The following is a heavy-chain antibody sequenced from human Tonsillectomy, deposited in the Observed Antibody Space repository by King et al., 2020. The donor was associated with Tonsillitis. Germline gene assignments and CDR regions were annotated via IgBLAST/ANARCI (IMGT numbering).Heavy chain of an antibody. CDR2: IYYSGST. V-gene: IGHV4-59*02. CDR3: ASSSSWYEGYFDY. D-gene: IGHD6-13*01. J-gene: IGHJ4*02. CDR1: GSSVSFY. Sequence: QVQLQESGPGLVKPSETLSLTCIVSGSSVSFYWSWIRQPPGKGLEWIGYIYYSGSTNYNPSLKSRVTMSIDTSKNQFSLNLSSVTAADTAVYYCASSSSWYEGYFDYWGQGTLVTVSA.